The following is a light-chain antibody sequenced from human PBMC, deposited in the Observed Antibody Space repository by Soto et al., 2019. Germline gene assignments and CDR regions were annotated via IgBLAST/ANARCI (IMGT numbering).Light chain of an antibody. V-gene: IGKV3-20*01. CDR1: QSVSSSY. CDR2: GGS. J-gene: IGKJ2*01. CDR3: QCQQFKISPVYA. Sequence: EIVLTQSPDTLSLSPGERATLSCRTSQSVSSSYLAWYQQRPGQAPRLLIYGGSIRATDIPDRFSGSGSGTDFTLTISRLEPEDFALYFCQCQQFKISPVYAFDQGTKLEIK.